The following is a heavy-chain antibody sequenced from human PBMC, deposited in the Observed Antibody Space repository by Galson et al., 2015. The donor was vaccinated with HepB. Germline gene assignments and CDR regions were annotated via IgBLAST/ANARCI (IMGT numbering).Heavy chain of an antibody. D-gene: IGHD5-18*01. V-gene: IGHV4-59*01. CDR3: ARRGYSYGQKAFDI. J-gene: IGHJ3*02. Sequence: SETLSLTCTVSGGSISSYYWSWIRQPPGKGLEWIGYIYYSGSTNYNPSLKSRVTISVDTSKNQFSLKLSSVTAADTAVYYCARRGYSYGQKAFDIWGQGTMVTVSS. CDR2: IYYSGST. CDR1: GGSISSYY.